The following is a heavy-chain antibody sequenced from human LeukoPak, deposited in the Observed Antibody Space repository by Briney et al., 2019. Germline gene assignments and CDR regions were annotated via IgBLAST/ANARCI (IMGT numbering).Heavy chain of an antibody. CDR2: INPSGGST. Sequence: ASVKVSCKASGYTFTSYYMHWVRQAPGQGLEWMGIINPSGGSTSYAQKFQGRVTMTRDTSTSTVYMELSSLRSEDTAVYYCASLGSIAARRGAQGSPDYWGQGTLVTVSS. V-gene: IGHV1-46*01. J-gene: IGHJ4*02. CDR1: GYTFTSYY. D-gene: IGHD6-6*01. CDR3: ASLGSIAARRGAQGSPDY.